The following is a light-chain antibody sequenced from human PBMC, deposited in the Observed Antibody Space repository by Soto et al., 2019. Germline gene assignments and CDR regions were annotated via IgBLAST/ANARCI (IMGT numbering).Light chain of an antibody. J-gene: IGKJ1*01. CDR2: AAS. Sequence: DIQMTQSPSSLSASVGDRVTISCRASQGIANYLAWYQQKPGKVPELVIYAASTLHSGVPSRCTGSGSGTDFTLTISSLQPGDVASYYCQKYGRAPWTFGQGTKGEIK. V-gene: IGKV1-27*01. CDR3: QKYGRAPWT. CDR1: QGIANY.